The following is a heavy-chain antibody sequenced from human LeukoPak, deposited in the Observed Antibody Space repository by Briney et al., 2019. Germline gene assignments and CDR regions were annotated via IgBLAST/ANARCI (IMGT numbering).Heavy chain of an antibody. Sequence: GGSLRLSCAASGFTFSSYWMSWVRQAPGKGLEWVANIKQDGSEKYYVDSVKGQFTISRDNAKNSLYLQMNSLRAEDTAVYYCARDPRNWNYADDFDYWGQGTLVTVSS. V-gene: IGHV3-7*01. J-gene: IGHJ4*02. CDR1: GFTFSSYW. CDR2: IKQDGSEK. CDR3: ARDPRNWNYADDFDY. D-gene: IGHD1-7*01.